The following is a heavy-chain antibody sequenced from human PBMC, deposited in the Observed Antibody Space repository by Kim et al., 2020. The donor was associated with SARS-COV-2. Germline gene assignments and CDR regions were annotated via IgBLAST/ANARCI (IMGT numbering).Heavy chain of an antibody. J-gene: IGHJ4*02. CDR3: ARERGGYDY. D-gene: IGHD1-26*01. V-gene: IGHV3-48*03. CDR2: GTSR. Sequence: GTSRYYADSVRGRFTISRDNAKNSLFLQMSSLGAEDTAVYYCARERGGYDYWGKGTLVTVSS.